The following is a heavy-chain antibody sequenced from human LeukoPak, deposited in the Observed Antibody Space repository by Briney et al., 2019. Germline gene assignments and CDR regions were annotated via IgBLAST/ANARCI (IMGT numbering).Heavy chain of an antibody. D-gene: IGHD3-10*01. CDR3: AKDPDGSGSYYDY. V-gene: IGHV3-23*01. Sequence: GGSLRLSCAASGFTFSSYAMSWVRQAPGKGLEWVSAISGSGGSTCYADSVKGRFTISRDNSKNTLYLQMNSLRAEDTAVYYCAKDPDGSGSYYDYWGQGTLVTVSS. CDR1: GFTFSSYA. CDR2: ISGSGGST. J-gene: IGHJ4*02.